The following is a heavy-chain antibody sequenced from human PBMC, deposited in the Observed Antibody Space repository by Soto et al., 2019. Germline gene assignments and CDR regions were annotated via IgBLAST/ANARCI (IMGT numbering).Heavy chain of an antibody. J-gene: IGHJ4*02. D-gene: IGHD3-10*01. CDR2: ISASDGST. CDR1: VYAFRFG. Sequence: GXSVKVSCNASVYAFRFGFYWVRQAPGQGLEWMGWISASDGSTNSAQKFRGRISLTTDTSTNTAYLDLLSLTSDDTAVYFCATYYFGSGSYYRFDNWGQGNLVTVSS. CDR3: ATYYFGSGSYYRFDN. V-gene: IGHV1-18*01.